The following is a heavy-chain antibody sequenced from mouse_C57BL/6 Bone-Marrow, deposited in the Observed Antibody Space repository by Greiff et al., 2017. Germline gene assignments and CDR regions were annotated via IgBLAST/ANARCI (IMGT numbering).Heavy chain of an antibody. CDR1: GYTFTSYW. CDR3: ARGHYFDY. Sequence: QVQLKQPGAELVRPGTSVKLSCKASGYTFTSYWMHWVKQRPGQGLEWIGVIDPSDSYTNYNQKFKGKATLTVDTSSSTAYMQLSSLTSEDSAVXYCARGHYFDYWGQGTTLTVSS. J-gene: IGHJ2*01. CDR2: IDPSDSYT. V-gene: IGHV1-59*01.